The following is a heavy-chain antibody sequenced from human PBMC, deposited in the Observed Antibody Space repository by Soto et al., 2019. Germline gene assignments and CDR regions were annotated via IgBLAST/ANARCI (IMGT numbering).Heavy chain of an antibody. CDR1: GFVFSDYY. CDR2: ISSGGAVS. V-gene: IGHV3-11*01. Sequence: VQLVESGGGWVKPGGTLRLSCADSGFVFSDYYMTWIRQAPGKALEWVSDISSGGAVSNFAGSVRGRFTISRDNTNNYLYLQMNNLRAEDAAIYYCARRLNGRTTGDWFDPWGQGTLVTVSS. J-gene: IGHJ5*02. CDR3: ARRLNGRTTGDWFDP. D-gene: IGHD1-1*01.